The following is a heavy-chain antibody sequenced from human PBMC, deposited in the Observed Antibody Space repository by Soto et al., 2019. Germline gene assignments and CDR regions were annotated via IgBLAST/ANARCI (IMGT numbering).Heavy chain of an antibody. J-gene: IGHJ4*02. CDR1: GGTFSSYG. D-gene: IGHD5-18*01. V-gene: IGHV1-69*13. CDR2: IIPIFGTA. CDR3: ARGDTSDLSTFDY. Sequence: SVKVSCKASGGTFSSYGISWVRQAPGQGLEWMGGIIPIFGTANYAQKFQGRVTITADESTSTSYMELSSLRSEDTAVYYCARGDTSDLSTFDYWGQGTLVTVSS.